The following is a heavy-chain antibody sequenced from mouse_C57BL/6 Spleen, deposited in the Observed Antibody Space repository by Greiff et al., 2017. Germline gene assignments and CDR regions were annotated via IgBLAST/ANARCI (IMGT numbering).Heavy chain of an antibody. J-gene: IGHJ3*01. V-gene: IGHV5-17*01. D-gene: IGHD3-2*02. CDR2: ISSGSSTI. CDR1: GFTFSDYG. Sequence: EVQLVESGGGLVKPGGSLKLSCAASGFTFSDYGMHWVRQAPEKGLEWVEYISSGSSTIYYADTVKGRFTISRDNAKNTLFLQMTSRRSEDTAMYYCARETAQATPFAYWGQGTLVTVSA. CDR3: ARETAQATPFAY.